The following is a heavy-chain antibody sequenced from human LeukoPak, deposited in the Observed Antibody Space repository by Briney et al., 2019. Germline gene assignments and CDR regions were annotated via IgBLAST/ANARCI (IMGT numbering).Heavy chain of an antibody. J-gene: IGHJ4*02. D-gene: IGHD5-18*01. CDR3: ARQLQLWFYYFDY. V-gene: IGHV4-39*01. CDR2: IYYSGST. Sequence: SETLSLTCTVSGGSISSGSYYWGWIRQPPGKGLEWIGSIYYSGSTYYNPSLKSRVTISVDTSKNQFSLKLSSVTAADTAVYYCARQLQLWFYYFDYWGQGTLVTVSS. CDR1: GGSISSGSYY.